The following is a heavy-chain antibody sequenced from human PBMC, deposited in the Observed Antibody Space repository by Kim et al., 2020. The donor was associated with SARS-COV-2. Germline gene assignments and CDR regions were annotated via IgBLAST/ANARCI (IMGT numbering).Heavy chain of an antibody. V-gene: IGHV3-30*04. CDR1: GFTFSSYA. J-gene: IGHJ4*01. D-gene: IGHD6-19*01. Sequence: GGSLRLSCAASGFTFSSYAMHWVRQAPGKGLEWVAVISYDGSNKYYADSVKGRFTISRDNSKNTLYLQMNSLRAEDTAVYYCASNYRIAVAGTGGDYWG. CDR2: ISYDGSNK. CDR3: ASNYRIAVAGTGGDY.